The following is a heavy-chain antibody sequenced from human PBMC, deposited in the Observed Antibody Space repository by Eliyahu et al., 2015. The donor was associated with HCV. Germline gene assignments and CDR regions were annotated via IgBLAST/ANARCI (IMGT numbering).Heavy chain of an antibody. CDR2: INHSGST. CDR3: AKAAIGSYYGSGSLNY. CDR1: GGSFSGYY. D-gene: IGHD3-10*01. Sequence: QVQLQQWGAGLLKPSETLSLTCAVYGGSFSGYYWNWIRQPPGKGLEWIGEINHSGSTNYNPSLKSRVTISVDTSKNQFSLKLSSVTAADTAVYYCAKAAIGSYYGSGSLNYWGQGTLVTVSS. J-gene: IGHJ4*02. V-gene: IGHV4-34*01.